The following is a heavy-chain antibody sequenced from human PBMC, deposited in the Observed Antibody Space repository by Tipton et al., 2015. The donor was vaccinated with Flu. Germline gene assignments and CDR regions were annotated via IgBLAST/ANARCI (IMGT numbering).Heavy chain of an antibody. CDR3: AREGSSRQAFDI. J-gene: IGHJ3*02. CDR2: IYYSGST. CDR1: GGSISGYY. V-gene: IGHV4-59*01. Sequence: TLSLTCTVSGGSISGYYWSWIRQPPGKGLEWIGYIYYSGSTNYNPSLKSRVTISVDTSKNQFSLKLSSVTAADTAVYYCAREGSSRQAFDIWGQGTMVTVSS.